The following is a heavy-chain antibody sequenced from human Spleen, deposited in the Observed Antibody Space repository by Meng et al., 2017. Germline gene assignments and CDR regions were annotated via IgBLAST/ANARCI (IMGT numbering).Heavy chain of an antibody. D-gene: IGHD4-11*01. CDR2: INHSGST. Sequence: SETLSLTCTVSGGSISNSNFYWGWIRQPPGKGLEWIGEINHSGSTNYNPSLESRATISVDTSQNNLSLKLSSVTAADSAVYYCARGPTTMAHDFDYWGQGTLVTVSS. V-gene: IGHV4-39*02. J-gene: IGHJ4*02. CDR1: GGSISNSNFY. CDR3: ARGPTTMAHDFDY.